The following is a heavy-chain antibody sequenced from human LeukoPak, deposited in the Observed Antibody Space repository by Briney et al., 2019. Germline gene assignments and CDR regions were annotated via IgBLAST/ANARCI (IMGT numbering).Heavy chain of an antibody. J-gene: IGHJ5*02. D-gene: IGHD1-26*01. CDR1: GGSFSGYY. Sequence: SETLSLTCAVYGGSFSGYYWSWIRQPPGKGLEWIGEINHSGSTNYNPSLKSRVTMSVDTSKNQFSLKLSSVTAADTAVYYCARVVGGSYAGWFDPWGQGTLVTVSS. V-gene: IGHV4-34*01. CDR3: ARVVGGSYAGWFDP. CDR2: INHSGST.